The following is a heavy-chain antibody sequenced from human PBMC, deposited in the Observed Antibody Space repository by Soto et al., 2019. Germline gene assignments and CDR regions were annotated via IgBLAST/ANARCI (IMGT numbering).Heavy chain of an antibody. J-gene: IGHJ6*02. CDR1: GFTFSSYW. CDR3: AREGGGYVGSHGMDV. V-gene: IGHV3-74*01. Sequence: EVQLVESGGGLVQPGGSLRLSCAASGFTFSSYWMHWVRQAPGKGLVWVSRINSDGSSTSYADSVKGRFTISRDNAKHTLYLPMNMLRAEDTAVYYCAREGGGYVGSHGMDVWGQGTTVTVSS. D-gene: IGHD5-12*01. CDR2: INSDGSST.